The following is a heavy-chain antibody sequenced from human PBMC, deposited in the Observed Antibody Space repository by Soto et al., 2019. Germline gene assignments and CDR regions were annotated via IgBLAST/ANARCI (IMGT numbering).Heavy chain of an antibody. D-gene: IGHD3-22*01. Sequence: PSETLSLTCTVSGGSVSSGSYYWSWIRQPPGKGLEWIGYIYYSGSTNYNPSLKSRVTISVDTSKNQFSLKLSSVTAADTAVYYCARVRDYDSSGYYNYYGMDVWGQGTTVTVSS. J-gene: IGHJ6*02. CDR2: IYYSGST. CDR1: GGSVSSGSYY. CDR3: ARVRDYDSSGYYNYYGMDV. V-gene: IGHV4-61*01.